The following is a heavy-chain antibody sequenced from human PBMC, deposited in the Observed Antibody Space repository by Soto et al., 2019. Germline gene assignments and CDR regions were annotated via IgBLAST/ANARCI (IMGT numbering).Heavy chain of an antibody. CDR3: ARGISDSSGLPYYFDY. D-gene: IGHD6-19*01. J-gene: IGHJ4*02. V-gene: IGHV1-69*06. CDR2: IIPIFGTA. CDR1: GGTFSSYA. Sequence: QVQLVQSGAEVKKPGSSVKVSCKASGGTFSSYAISWVRQAPGQGLEWMGGIIPIFGTANYAQMFQGRVTITADKSTSTAYMELSSLRSEDTAVYYCARGISDSSGLPYYFDYWGQGTLVTVSS.